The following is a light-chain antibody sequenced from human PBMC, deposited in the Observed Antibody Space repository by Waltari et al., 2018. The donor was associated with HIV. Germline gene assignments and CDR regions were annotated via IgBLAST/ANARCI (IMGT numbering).Light chain of an antibody. Sequence: EIELTQSPDFQSVTPKEKVNITCRASQSIGSSLHWYQQKPDQSPKLLIKYASKSFSGVPSRFSGSGTGTDFTLTIDSLEAGDAATYYCHQSSSLPHTFGQGTKLEIK. J-gene: IGKJ2*01. CDR3: HQSSSLPHT. CDR2: YAS. CDR1: QSIGSS. V-gene: IGKV6-21*01.